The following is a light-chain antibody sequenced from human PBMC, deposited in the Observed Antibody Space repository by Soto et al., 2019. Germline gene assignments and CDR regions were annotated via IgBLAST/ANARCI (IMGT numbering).Light chain of an antibody. CDR3: SSYAGSSNV. V-gene: IGLV2-8*01. CDR2: EVN. Sequence: QSVLTQPPSASGTPGQSVTISCSGGISNIGSNTVNWYQQHPGKAPKLMIYEVNKRPSGVPDRFSGSKSGNTASLTVSGLQAEDEADYYCSSYAGSSNVFGTGTKLTVL. CDR1: ISNIGSNT. J-gene: IGLJ1*01.